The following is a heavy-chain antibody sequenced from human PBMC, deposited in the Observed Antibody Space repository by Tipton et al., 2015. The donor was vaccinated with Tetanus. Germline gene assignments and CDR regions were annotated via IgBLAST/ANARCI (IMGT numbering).Heavy chain of an antibody. Sequence: SLRLSCAASGFTFDDYAMHWVRQAPGKGLEWVSGISWNSGSIGYADSVKGRFTISRDNAKNSLYLQMNSLRAEDTALYYCAKDISGSYYGSFDYWGQGTLVTVSS. CDR3: AKDISGSYYGSFDY. J-gene: IGHJ4*02. CDR2: ISWNSGSI. CDR1: GFTFDDYA. V-gene: IGHV3-9*01. D-gene: IGHD1-26*01.